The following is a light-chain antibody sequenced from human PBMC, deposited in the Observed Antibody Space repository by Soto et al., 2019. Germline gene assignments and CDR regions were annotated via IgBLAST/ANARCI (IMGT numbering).Light chain of an antibody. J-gene: IGKJ5*01. V-gene: IGKV3-15*01. Sequence: ELVLTQSPGTLSVSPGERATLSCRASQSVSSSYLAWYQQKPRQAPRLIIYGVYTRATGVPARFSGSGSGTEFTPTISSLQPEDFATYYCQQHNNWPPITFGQGTRLEIK. CDR1: QSVSSSY. CDR2: GVY. CDR3: QQHNNWPPIT.